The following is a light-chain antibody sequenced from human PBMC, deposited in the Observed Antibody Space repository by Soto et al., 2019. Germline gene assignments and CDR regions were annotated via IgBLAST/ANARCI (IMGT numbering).Light chain of an antibody. J-gene: IGKJ1*01. CDR1: QSISSW. V-gene: IGKV1-5*01. Sequence: DIQMTQSPSTLSASVGYRVAVTCRASQSISSWLAWYQLKPGKAPKLLIYDASSLESGVPSRFSGSGSGTEFTLTISSLQPGDFATYYCQQYNSYSWTFGQGTKVDIK. CDR3: QQYNSYSWT. CDR2: DAS.